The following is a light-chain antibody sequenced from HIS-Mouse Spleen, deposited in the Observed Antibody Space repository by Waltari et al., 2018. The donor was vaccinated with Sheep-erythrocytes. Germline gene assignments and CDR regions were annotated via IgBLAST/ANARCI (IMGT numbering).Light chain of an antibody. J-gene: IGLJ1*01. CDR1: RSNIGSNY. V-gene: IGLV1-47*01. CDR3: QVWDSSSDHYV. Sequence: QSVLTQPPSASGTPGQRVTISCSGSRSNIGSNYVYWYQQLPGTAPKLLIYRNNQRPSGIPERFSGSNSGNTATLTISRVEAGDEADYYCQVWDSSSDHYVFGTGTKVTVL. CDR2: RNN.